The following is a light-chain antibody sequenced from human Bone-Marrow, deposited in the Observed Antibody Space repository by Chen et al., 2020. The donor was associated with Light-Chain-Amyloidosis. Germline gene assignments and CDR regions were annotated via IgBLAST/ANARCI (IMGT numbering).Light chain of an antibody. CDR3: QVWDRSSDRPM. Sequence: SYVLTQPSSVSVAPGQTATIARGGNNIGSTSVHWYQQTPGQAPLLVVYYDSDRPSGIPERLSGCNSGNTATLASNRLEAGDEADYYCQVWDRSSDRPMFGGGTKLTVL. J-gene: IGLJ3*02. CDR1: NIGSTS. CDR2: YDS. V-gene: IGLV3-21*02.